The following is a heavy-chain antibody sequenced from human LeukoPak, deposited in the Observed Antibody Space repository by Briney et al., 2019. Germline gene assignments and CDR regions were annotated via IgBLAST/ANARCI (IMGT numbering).Heavy chain of an antibody. V-gene: IGHV4-30-2*01. J-gene: IGHJ6*02. CDR3: ARHDGEQQLVYYYYYGMDV. CDR2: IYHSVST. Sequence: SQTLSLTCAVSGGSISSGDYSWSWIRQPPGKGLEWIGYIYHSVSTYYNPSLKSRVTISVDRSKNQFSLKLTSVTAADTAVYYCARHDGEQQLVYYYYYGMDVWGQGTTVTVSS. CDR1: GGSISSGDYS. D-gene: IGHD6-13*01.